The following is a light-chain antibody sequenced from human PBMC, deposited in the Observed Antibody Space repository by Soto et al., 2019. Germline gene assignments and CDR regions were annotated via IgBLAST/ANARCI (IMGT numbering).Light chain of an antibody. J-gene: IGLJ3*02. CDR2: EVS. Sequence: QSALTQPASVSGSPGQSITISCTGTSSDVGGYNYVSWYQQHPGKAPKVIIYEVSNRPSGVSSRFSGSKSGNTASLTISGLQAEDEADYFCISYTSSSTLVFGGGTKLTVL. CDR3: ISYTSSSTLV. CDR1: SSDVGGYNY. V-gene: IGLV2-14*01.